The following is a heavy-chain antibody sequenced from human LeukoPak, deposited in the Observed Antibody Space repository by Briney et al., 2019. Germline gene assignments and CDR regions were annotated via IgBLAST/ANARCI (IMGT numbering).Heavy chain of an antibody. D-gene: IGHD6-13*01. CDR2: INHSGST. CDR3: ARRAGQQLVRRFVDY. J-gene: IGHJ4*02. V-gene: IGHV4-34*01. Sequence: SETLSLTCAVYGGSFSGYYWSWIRQPPGKGLEWIGEINHSGSTNYNPSLKSRVTISVDTSKNQFSLKLSSVTAADTAVYYCARRAGQQLVRRFVDYWGQGTLVTVSS. CDR1: GGSFSGYY.